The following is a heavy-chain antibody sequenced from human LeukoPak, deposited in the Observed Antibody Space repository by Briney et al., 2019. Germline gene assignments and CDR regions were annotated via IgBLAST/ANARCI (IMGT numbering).Heavy chain of an antibody. J-gene: IGHJ4*02. CDR3: ATLSYAGVTFENYFDY. CDR1: GYSFTSYW. V-gene: IGHV5-51*01. CDR2: IYPGDSDS. D-gene: IGHD2-21*02. Sequence: GESLKISCKGSGYSFTSYWIGWVRQMPGKGLGWMGIIYPGDSDSRYSPSFQGQVTISADKSISTAYLQWSSLKASDTAMYYCATLSYAGVTFENYFDYWGQGTLVTVSS.